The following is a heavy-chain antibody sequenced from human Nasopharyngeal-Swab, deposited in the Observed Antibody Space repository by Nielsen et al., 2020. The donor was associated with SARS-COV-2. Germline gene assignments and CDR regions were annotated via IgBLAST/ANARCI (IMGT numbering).Heavy chain of an antibody. CDR3: ARDIITGTIVGAFDI. Sequence: VRQAPGKGLEWVSYISSSSTIYYADSVKGRFTISRDNAKNSLYLQMNSLRAEDTAVYYCARDIITGTIVGAFDIWGQGTTVTVSS. D-gene: IGHD1-7*01. CDR2: ISSSSTI. V-gene: IGHV3-69-1*01. J-gene: IGHJ3*02.